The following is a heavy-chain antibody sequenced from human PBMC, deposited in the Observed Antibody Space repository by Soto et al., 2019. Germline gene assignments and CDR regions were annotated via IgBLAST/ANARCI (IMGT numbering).Heavy chain of an antibody. CDR2: MKRKNDSGTT. D-gene: IGHD6-13*01. J-gene: IGHJ6*02. CDR3: GTDVFFGSSTGLGYYGMDV. V-gene: IGHV3-15*01. CDR1: GSPFRNAG. Sequence: GRSLRPSCGVPGSPFRNAGLGGGRQGPGKGLEGVGRMKRKNDSGTTDYAAPEKRRITISREDSNNTLYLQMNSLKTEDTAVYYCGTDVFFGSSTGLGYYGMDVWGQGTTVTVSS.